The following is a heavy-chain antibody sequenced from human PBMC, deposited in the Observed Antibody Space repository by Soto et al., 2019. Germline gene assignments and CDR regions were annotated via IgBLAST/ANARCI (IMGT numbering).Heavy chain of an antibody. CDR3: ASTAVWKNAFDI. CDR2: FESGGSI. J-gene: IGHJ3*02. Sequence: EVQLVESGGGLIQPGGSLTLTCAASGVTVNTNYMSWVRQSPGKGLEWVSLFESGGSIYYADSVKGRFTISRDNFKNTLSLQMNSLRVEDTAVYFCASTAVWKNAFDIWGQGTLVSVSS. V-gene: IGHV3-53*01. CDR1: GVTVNTNY. D-gene: IGHD3-16*01.